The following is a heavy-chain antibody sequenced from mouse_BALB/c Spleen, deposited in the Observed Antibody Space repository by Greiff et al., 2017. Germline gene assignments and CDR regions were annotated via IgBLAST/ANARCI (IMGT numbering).Heavy chain of an antibody. J-gene: IGHJ3*01. V-gene: IGHV14-3*02. D-gene: IGHD2-4*01. CDR3: ARNYDYEAWFAY. CDR1: GFNIKDTY. Sequence: EVQLQQSGAELVKPGASVKLSCTASGFNIKDTYMHWVKQRPEQGLEWIGRIDPANGNTKYDPKFQGKATITADTSSNTAYLQLSSLTSEDTAVYYCARNYDYEAWFAYWGQGTLVTVSA. CDR2: IDPANGNT.